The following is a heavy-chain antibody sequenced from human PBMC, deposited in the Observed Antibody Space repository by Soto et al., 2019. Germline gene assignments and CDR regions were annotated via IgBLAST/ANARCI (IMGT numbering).Heavy chain of an antibody. J-gene: IGHJ4*02. V-gene: IGHV3-53*01. CDR1: GFTVSSNY. CDR3: ARSRGGAALPGYFDY. D-gene: IGHD6-6*01. CDR2: IYSGGST. Sequence: GGSLRLSCAASGFTVSSNYMSWVRQAPGKGLEWVSVIYSGGSTYYADSVKGRFTISRDNSKNTLYLQMNSLRAEDTAVYYCARSRGGAALPGYFDYWGQGTLVTVSS.